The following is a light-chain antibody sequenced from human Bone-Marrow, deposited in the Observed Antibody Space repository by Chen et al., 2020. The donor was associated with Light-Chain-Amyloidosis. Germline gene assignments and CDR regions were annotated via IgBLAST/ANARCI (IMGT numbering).Light chain of an antibody. V-gene: IGKV3-15*01. J-gene: IGKJ4*01. CDR2: GAA. CDR3: QQYNNWPLT. CDR1: QSVGSN. Sequence: ETVMTQSLATLSVSPGERATLSCRASQSVGSNLAWYQQKPGQPPKLLIYGAANRATGLPARFSGSGSATEFTLTINNMQSEDFAVYYCQQYNNWPLTFGGGTKVEIK.